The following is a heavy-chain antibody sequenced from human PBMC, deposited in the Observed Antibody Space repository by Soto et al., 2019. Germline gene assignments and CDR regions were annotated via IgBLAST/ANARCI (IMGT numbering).Heavy chain of an antibody. CDR1: GFSLSTSGMR. V-gene: IGHV4-61*08. CDR3: ARRDVDTAMVTAFER. Sequence: SGPTLVNPTQTLTLTFTFSGFSLSTSGMRVSWIRQPPGKGLEWIGYIYYSGSTNYNPSLKSRVTISVDTSKNQFSLQLSSVTAADTAVYYCARRDVDTAMVTAFERWGQGTMVTV. J-gene: IGHJ3*02. CDR2: IYYSGST. D-gene: IGHD5-18*01.